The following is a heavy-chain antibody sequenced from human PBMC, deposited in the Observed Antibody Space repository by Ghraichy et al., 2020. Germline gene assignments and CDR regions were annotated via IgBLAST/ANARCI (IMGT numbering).Heavy chain of an antibody. Sequence: GGSLRLSCGASGFTFSSHFFHWVRQAPGKGLEWVSSISGNSDYIFYADSVKGRFTISRHNADNSVYLQMNSLGAEDTAVYYCARADGVTTGLDYWGQGALVTVSS. V-gene: IGHV3-21*01. J-gene: IGHJ4*02. D-gene: IGHD4-17*01. CDR2: ISGNSDYI. CDR1: GFTFSSHF. CDR3: ARADGVTTGLDY.